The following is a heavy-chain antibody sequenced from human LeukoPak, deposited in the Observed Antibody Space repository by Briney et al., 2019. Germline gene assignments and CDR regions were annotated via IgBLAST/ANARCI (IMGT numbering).Heavy chain of an antibody. D-gene: IGHD3-3*02. V-gene: IGHV3-48*03. J-gene: IGHJ4*02. Sequence: GGSLRLSCAASGFIFSRYEMNWVRRAPGRGLDWISYISRGGSTIYYADSVRGRFTISRDNGSSSLYLQMNSLRAEDTAIYYCARGPLSPALYFDSWGQGTLVTVSS. CDR3: ARGPLSPALYFDS. CDR1: GFIFSRYE. CDR2: ISRGGSTI.